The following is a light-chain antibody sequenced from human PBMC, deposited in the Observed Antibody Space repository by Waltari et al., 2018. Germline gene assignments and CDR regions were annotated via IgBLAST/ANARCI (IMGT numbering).Light chain of an antibody. V-gene: IGLV1-47*01. Sequence: QSALTQPPSASGTPGQGVTISCSGSNSNIGRNYVYWYQQVSGAAPKLLILKNDQRPSGVPDRFAGNRSGASASLAISGLRSEDEADYYCAVWDDDVNSWVFGGGTILTVL. CDR2: KND. CDR3: AVWDDDVNSWV. CDR1: NSNIGRNY. J-gene: IGLJ3*02.